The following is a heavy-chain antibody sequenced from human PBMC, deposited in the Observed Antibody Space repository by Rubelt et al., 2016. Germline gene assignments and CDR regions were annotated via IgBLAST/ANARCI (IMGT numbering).Heavy chain of an antibody. Sequence: QVQLVQSGAEVKKPGASVKVSCKASGYTFTSYYMHWVRQAPGQGLEWIGIINPRGGSTSYAERCQSKGTMTGETAPSAGYREMSSLRSEYAAVYYWAGSPRYDIEDNWFDPWGQGTLVTVS. CDR2: INPRGGST. V-gene: IGHV1-46*01. D-gene: IGHD3-9*01. CDR3: AGSPRYDIEDNWFDP. J-gene: IGHJ5*02. CDR1: GYTFTSYY.